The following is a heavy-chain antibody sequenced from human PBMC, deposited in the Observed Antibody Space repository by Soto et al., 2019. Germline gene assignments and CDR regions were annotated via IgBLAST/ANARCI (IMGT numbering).Heavy chain of an antibody. CDR3: AREKRHNSLGGRFGMDV. J-gene: IGHJ6*02. D-gene: IGHD1-1*01. CDR1: GVILSDFS. V-gene: IGHV3-21*01. CDR2: IGSSGGNS. Sequence: PXGSLRLSCAVAGVILSDFSMNWVRQAPGKGLEWVASIGSSGGNSFYADSVKGRFIISRDNAKASLDLQINSLRAEDTAVYYCAREKRHNSLGGRFGMDVWGQGTTVTVSS.